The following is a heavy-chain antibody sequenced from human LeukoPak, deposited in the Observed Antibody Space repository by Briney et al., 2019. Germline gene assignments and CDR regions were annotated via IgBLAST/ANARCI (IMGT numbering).Heavy chain of an antibody. CDR3: AKSIRDYYGMDV. CDR2: ISYDGSNK. D-gene: IGHD3-9*01. V-gene: IGHV3-30*18. Sequence: QPGRSLRLSCAASGFTFSSYGMHWVRQAPGKGLEWVAVISYDGSNKYYADSVKGRFTISRDNSKNTLYLQMNSLRAEDTAVYYCAKSIRDYYGMDVWGQGTTVTVSS. J-gene: IGHJ6*02. CDR1: GFTFSSYG.